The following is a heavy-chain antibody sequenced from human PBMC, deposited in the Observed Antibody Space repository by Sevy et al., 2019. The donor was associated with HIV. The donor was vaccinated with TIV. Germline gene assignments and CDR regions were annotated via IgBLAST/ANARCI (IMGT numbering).Heavy chain of an antibody. D-gene: IGHD5-18*01. V-gene: IGHV3-7*01. CDR2: MKQDGSEE. Sequence: GSLRLSCVASGFSFSIYWMSWVRQAPGKGLEWVATMKQDGSEEDYVDSVKGRFTISRDNAKNSLFLQMNSLSAEDTAVYYCVREGLGGYSYSLDYWGHGTLVTVSS. CDR1: GFSFSIYW. J-gene: IGHJ4*01. CDR3: VREGLGGYSYSLDY.